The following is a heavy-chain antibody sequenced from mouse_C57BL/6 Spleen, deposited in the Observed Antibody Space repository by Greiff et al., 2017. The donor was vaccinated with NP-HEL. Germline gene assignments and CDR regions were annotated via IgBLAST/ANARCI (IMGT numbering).Heavy chain of an antibody. Sequence: EVHLVESGGGLVKPGGSLKLSCAASGFTFSSYAMSWVRQTPEKRLEWVATISDGGSYTYYPDNGKGRFTISRDNAKNNLYLQMSHLKSEDTAMYYCAREYSNYVGFDYWGQGTTLTVSS. J-gene: IGHJ2*01. D-gene: IGHD2-5*01. CDR1: GFTFSSYA. V-gene: IGHV5-4*01. CDR2: ISDGGSYT. CDR3: AREYSNYVGFDY.